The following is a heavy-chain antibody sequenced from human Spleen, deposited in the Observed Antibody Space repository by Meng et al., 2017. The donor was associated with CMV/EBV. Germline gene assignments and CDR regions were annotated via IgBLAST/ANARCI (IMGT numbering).Heavy chain of an antibody. CDR3: ARDGGVIYWNPNFDY. J-gene: IGHJ4*02. CDR2: ISYDGSNK. Sequence: QVQLVESXXGXVQPGXXLXXXXXXSGFTFSSYAMHWVRQAPGKGLEWVAVISYDGSNKYYADSVKGRFTISRDNSKNTLYLQMNSLRAEDTAVYYCARDGGVIYWNPNFDYWGQGTLVTVSS. CDR1: GFTFSSYA. V-gene: IGHV3-30-3*01. D-gene: IGHD3-16*01.